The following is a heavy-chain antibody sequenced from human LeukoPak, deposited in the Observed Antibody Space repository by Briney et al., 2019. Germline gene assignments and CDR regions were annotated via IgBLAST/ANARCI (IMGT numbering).Heavy chain of an antibody. CDR1: GFTFSSYG. V-gene: IGHV3-23*01. D-gene: IGHD1-26*01. CDR2: ISGSGGST. J-gene: IGHJ4*02. CDR3: AKDEVGVTTFDY. Sequence: GGSLRLSCAASGFTFSSYGMSWVRQAPGKGLEWVSAISGSGGSTYYADSVKGRFTISRGNSKNTLYLQMNSLRAEDTAVYYCAKDEVGVTTFDYWGQGTLVTVSS.